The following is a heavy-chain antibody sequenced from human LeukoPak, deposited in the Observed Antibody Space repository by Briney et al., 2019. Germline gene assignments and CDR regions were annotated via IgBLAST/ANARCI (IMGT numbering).Heavy chain of an antibody. CDR2: ISYDGSNK. CDR3: AREGWNYGGNYYYYYMDV. CDR1: GFTFSTYG. Sequence: GGCLRLSCAASGFTFSTYGMHWVRQAPGKGLEWVAVISYDGSNKYYADSVKGRFTISRDNSKNTLYLQMNSLRAEDTAVYYCAREGWNYGGNYYYYYMDVWGKGTTVTVSS. V-gene: IGHV3-30*19. D-gene: IGHD1-7*01. J-gene: IGHJ6*03.